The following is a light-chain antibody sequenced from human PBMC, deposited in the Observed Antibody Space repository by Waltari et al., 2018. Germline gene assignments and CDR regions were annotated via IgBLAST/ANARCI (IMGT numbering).Light chain of an antibody. V-gene: IGKV3-15*01. J-gene: IGKJ4*01. CDR3: QQYNNWPLT. CDR1: QSVSSN. Sequence: EIVMPQSPATLSVPPGDGPTLSCRARQSVSSNLAWYQQKPGQAPRILIYGASTRATGIPARFSGSGSGTEFTLTISSMQSEDFAVYYCQQYNNWPLTFGGGTKVEIK. CDR2: GAS.